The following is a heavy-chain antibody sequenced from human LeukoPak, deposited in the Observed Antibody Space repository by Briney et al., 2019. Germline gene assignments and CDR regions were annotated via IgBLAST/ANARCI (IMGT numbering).Heavy chain of an antibody. CDR2: IKQDGSEQ. J-gene: IGHJ4*02. CDR1: GFTFRSHW. Sequence: GGSLRLSCAVSGFTFRSHWMSWVRQAPGKGLEWVANIKQDGSEQYYVDSVKGRFTISRDNAKKSLYLQMNTLRVEDTAVYYCARVVSSSGGFDYWGQGTLVTVSS. CDR3: ARVVSSSGGFDY. D-gene: IGHD6-13*01. V-gene: IGHV3-7*01.